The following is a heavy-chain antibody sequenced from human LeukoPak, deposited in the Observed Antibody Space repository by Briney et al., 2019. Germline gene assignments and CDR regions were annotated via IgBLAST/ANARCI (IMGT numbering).Heavy chain of an antibody. V-gene: IGHV3-7*04. CDR2: IKQDGSEK. CDR3: ARGDGSYYNY. D-gene: IGHD1-26*01. CDR1: GFTFSNHW. J-gene: IGHJ4*02. Sequence: GGSLRLSCTASGFTFSNHWMSWVRQAPGKGLEWVANIKQDGSEKYYVDSVKGRFTISRDNAKNSLYLQMNSLRAEDTAVYYCARGDGSYYNYWGQGTLVTVSS.